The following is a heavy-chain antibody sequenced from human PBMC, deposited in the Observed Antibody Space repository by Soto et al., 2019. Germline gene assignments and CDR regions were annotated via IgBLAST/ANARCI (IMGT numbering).Heavy chain of an antibody. D-gene: IGHD2-2*01. CDR1: GYTFINYG. CDR2: ISGYNGNT. CDR3: ARDEVPAANWCDI. Sequence: ASVKVSCKASGYTFINYGITGVRQAPGQGLEWMGWISGYNGNTNYAQKVQGRVTMTTDTSTNTAYMELRSLRSDDTAVYYCARDEVPAANWCDIWGQGTLVTVSS. J-gene: IGHJ5*02. V-gene: IGHV1-18*01.